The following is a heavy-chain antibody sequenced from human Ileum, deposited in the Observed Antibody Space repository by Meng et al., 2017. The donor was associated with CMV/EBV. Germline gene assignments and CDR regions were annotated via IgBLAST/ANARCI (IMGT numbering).Heavy chain of an antibody. CDR3: ARECVGEGDWCHWDYWFDP. CDR1: GGSVNNYY. J-gene: IGHJ5*02. CDR2: FYSSDTY. V-gene: IGHV4-4*07. Sequence: GQLKESGPGLVKPSETLSLTCTVSGGSVNNYYWSWIRQSAGKGLEWIGRFYSSDTYNYHPSLDSRVTMSLDTSKNQFSLTLTSVTAADTAVYYCARECVGEGDWCHWDYWFDPWGQGTLVTVSS. D-gene: IGHD2-21*01.